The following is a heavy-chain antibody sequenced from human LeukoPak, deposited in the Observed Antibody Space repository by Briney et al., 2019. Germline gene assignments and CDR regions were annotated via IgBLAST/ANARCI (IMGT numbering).Heavy chain of an antibody. CDR1: GFTFSSYE. CDR2: ISSSGRAYI. D-gene: IGHD3-22*01. Sequence: PGGSLRLSCAASGFTFSSYEMNWVRQAPGKGLEWVSYISSSGRAYIYYADSVKGRFTISRDNAKNSLYLQMNSLRAEDTAVYYCARVSRDYYDSSGYYPSKYFDYWGQGTLVTVSS. CDR3: ARVSRDYYDSSGYYPSKYFDY. V-gene: IGHV3-48*03. J-gene: IGHJ4*02.